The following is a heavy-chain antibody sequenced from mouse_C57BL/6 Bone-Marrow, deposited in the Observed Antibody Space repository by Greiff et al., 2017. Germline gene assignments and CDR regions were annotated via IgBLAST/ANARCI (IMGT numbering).Heavy chain of an antibody. D-gene: IGHD1-1*01. V-gene: IGHV1-85*01. Sequence: QVQLQQPGPELVKPGASVKLSCKASGYTFTSYDINWVKQRPGQGLEWIGWIYPRDGSTKNNEKFKGKATLTVDASSSTAYMELHCLTSEDSAVYFCARDYGSSYWYFDVWGTGTTVTVSS. CDR3: ARDYGSSYWYFDV. CDR1: GYTFTSYD. CDR2: IYPRDGST. J-gene: IGHJ1*03.